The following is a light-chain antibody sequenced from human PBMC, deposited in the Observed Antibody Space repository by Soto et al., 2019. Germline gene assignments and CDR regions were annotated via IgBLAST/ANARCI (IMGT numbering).Light chain of an antibody. Sequence: QSALTQPPSASGSPGQSVTISCTGTSSDVGGYNYVSWYQQHPGKAPKLMISEVSKRPSGVPDRFSGSNSGNTASLTVSGLQDEDEADYYCSSFAGNNNLVFGGGTKLTVL. CDR1: SSDVGGYNY. CDR3: SSFAGNNNLV. V-gene: IGLV2-8*01. CDR2: EVS. J-gene: IGLJ2*01.